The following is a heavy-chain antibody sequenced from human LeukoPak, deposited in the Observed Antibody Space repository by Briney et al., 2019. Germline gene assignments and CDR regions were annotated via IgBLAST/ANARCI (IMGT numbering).Heavy chain of an antibody. CDR2: INHSGST. D-gene: IGHD1-1*01. CDR3: ARGAPGWYNRNSVDY. CDR1: GGSFSGYY. Sequence: SETLSLTCAVYGGSFSGYYWSWIRQPPGKGLEWIGEINHSGSTNYNPSLKSRVTISVDTSKNQFSLKLSSVTAADTAVYYCARGAPGWYNRNSVDYWGQGTLVTVSS. V-gene: IGHV4-34*01. J-gene: IGHJ4*02.